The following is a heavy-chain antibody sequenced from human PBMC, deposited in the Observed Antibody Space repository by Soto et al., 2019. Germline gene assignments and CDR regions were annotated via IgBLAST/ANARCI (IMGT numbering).Heavy chain of an antibody. CDR3: ARGRPYYYDSSASGGRDV. J-gene: IGHJ6*02. CDR1: GGSISSGGYY. D-gene: IGHD3-22*01. CDR2: IYYSGST. V-gene: IGHV4-31*03. Sequence: PSETLSLTCTVSGGSISSGGYYWSWIRQHPGKGLEWIGYIYYSGSTYYNPSLKSRVTISVDTSKNQFSLKLSSVTAADTAVYYCARGRPYYYDSSASGGRDVGGQGTRVTVSS.